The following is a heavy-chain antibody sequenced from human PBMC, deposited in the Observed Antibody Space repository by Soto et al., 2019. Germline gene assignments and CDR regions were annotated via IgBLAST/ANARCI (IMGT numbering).Heavy chain of an antibody. D-gene: IGHD6-13*01. V-gene: IGHV3-23*01. J-gene: IGHJ5*02. CDR3: AKGKGLGAAGTNWFDP. CDR1: GFIFSDSA. CDR2: ISSRGGST. Sequence: EMQLSESGGGLVQPGGSLRLSCAASGFIFSDSAMSWVRQAPGKGLEWVSTISSRGGSTFYADSVKGRFTISRDNSMDTLYLQMNRLRVEDTAVYYCAKGKGLGAAGTNWFDPWGQGTLVTVSS.